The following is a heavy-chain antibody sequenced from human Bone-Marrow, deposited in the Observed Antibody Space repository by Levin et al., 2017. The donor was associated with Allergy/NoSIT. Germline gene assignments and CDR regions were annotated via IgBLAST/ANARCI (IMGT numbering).Heavy chain of an antibody. Sequence: PGGSLRLSCAASGFIFSDAWMSWVRQAPGKGLEWVGRIKSKSHGGATEYAAPVKGRFTISRDDSKNTLYLQMNSLKTEDTAVYYCTTGNYSTWMGFVYWGQGTLFTVSS. CDR3: TTGNYSTWMGFVY. D-gene: IGHD1-7*01. CDR1: GFIFSDAW. J-gene: IGHJ4*02. V-gene: IGHV3-15*01. CDR2: IKSKSHGGAT.